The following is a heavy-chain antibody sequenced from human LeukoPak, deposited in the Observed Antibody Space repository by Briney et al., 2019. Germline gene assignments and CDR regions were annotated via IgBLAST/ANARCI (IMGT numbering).Heavy chain of an antibody. CDR1: GGSFSGYY. V-gene: IGHV4-34*01. J-gene: IGHJ4*02. D-gene: IGHD2-2*01. Sequence: PSETLSLTCAVYGGSFSGYYWSWIRQPPGKGLEWIGEINHSGSTNYNPSLKSRVTISVDTSKNQFSLKLSSVTAADTAVYYCASFVVVPADSLFDYWGQGTLVTVSS. CDR3: ASFVVVPADSLFDY. CDR2: INHSGST.